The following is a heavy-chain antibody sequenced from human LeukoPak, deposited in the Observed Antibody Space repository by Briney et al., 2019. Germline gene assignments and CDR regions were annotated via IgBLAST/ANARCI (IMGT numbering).Heavy chain of an antibody. D-gene: IGHD4-17*01. V-gene: IGHV3-23*01. J-gene: IGHJ4*02. Sequence: GGSLRLSCAASGFTISSYAMSWVRQAPGKGLEWEWVSAISGSGSSTYYAASVKSRFTISRDNSKNSLYLQMSSLRADDTAVYYCATVATTVTFFDCWGQGTLVTVSS. CDR1: GFTISSYA. CDR3: ATVATTVTFFDC. CDR2: ISGSGSST.